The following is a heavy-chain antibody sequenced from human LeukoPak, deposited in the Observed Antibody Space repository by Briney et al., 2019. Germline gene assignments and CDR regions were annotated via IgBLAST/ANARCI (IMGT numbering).Heavy chain of an antibody. V-gene: IGHV3-33*01. CDR1: GFTFNTYG. Sequence: GGSLRLSCAASGFTFNTYGMHWVRQAPGKGLDWVAIIWYDGSIKYYADSVKGRFTISRDNSKNTMYLQMNSLRVEDTAVYYCTRSLDYWGQGTLVTVSS. CDR2: IWYDGSIK. D-gene: IGHD2-15*01. CDR3: TRSLDY. J-gene: IGHJ4*02.